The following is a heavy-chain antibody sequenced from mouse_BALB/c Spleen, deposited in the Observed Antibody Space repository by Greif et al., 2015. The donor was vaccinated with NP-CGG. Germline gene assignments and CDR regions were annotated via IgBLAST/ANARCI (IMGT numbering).Heavy chain of an antibody. Sequence: VQLQQSGAELVKPGASVKLSCTASGFNIKDTYMHWVKQRPEQGLEWIGRIDPANGNTKYDPKFQGKATITADTSSNTAYLQHSSLTSEDAAVYCCARKDGIAYWGEGTLVTVSA. J-gene: IGHJ3*01. CDR3: ARKDGIAY. CDR1: GFNIKDTY. V-gene: IGHV14-3*02. CDR2: IDPANGNT.